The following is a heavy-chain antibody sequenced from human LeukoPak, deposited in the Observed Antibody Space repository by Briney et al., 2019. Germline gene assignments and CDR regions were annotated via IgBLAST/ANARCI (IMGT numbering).Heavy chain of an antibody. J-gene: IGHJ4*02. Sequence: SETLSLTCTVSGVSISGDYWSWTRQPPGKGLEWIGYIYFTGNTDHNPSLKSRVTLSMDTSKNQFSLKLTSVTAADTAVYYCARHPFSSPFDFWGQGTLVTVSS. CDR1: GVSISGDY. V-gene: IGHV4-59*08. CDR2: IYFTGNT. CDR3: ARHPFSSPFDF.